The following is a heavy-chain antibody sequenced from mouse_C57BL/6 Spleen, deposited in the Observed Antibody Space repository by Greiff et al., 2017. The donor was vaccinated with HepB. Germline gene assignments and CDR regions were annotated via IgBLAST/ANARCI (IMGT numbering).Heavy chain of an antibody. V-gene: IGHV3-6*01. D-gene: IGHD2-2*01. J-gene: IGHJ2*01. Sequence: EVHLVESGPGLVKPSQSLSLTCSVTGYSITSGYYWNWIRQFPGNKLEWMGYISYDGSNNYNPSLKNRISITRDTSKNQFFLKLNSVTTEDTATYYCAITMVTTYYFDYWGQGTTLTVSS. CDR3: AITMVTTYYFDY. CDR2: ISYDGSN. CDR1: GYSITSGYY.